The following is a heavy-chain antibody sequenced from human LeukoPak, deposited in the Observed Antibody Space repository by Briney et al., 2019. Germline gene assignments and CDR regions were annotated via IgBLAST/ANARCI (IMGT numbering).Heavy chain of an antibody. D-gene: IGHD6-13*01. CDR2: IRYDGSNK. V-gene: IGHV3-30*02. CDR1: GFTFSSYG. CDR3: ARPQGIAAAGTDY. Sequence: PGGSLRLSCAASGFTFSSYGMHWVRQAPGKGLEWVAFIRYDGSNKYYADSVKGRFTISRDNSKNTLYLQMNSLRAEDTAVYYCARPQGIAAAGTDYWGQGTLVTVSS. J-gene: IGHJ4*02.